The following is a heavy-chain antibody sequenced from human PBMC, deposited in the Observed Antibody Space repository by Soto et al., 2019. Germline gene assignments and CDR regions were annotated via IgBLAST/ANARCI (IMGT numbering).Heavy chain of an antibody. CDR2: IYHSGST. Sequence: PSETLSLTCAVSGGSISSGGYSWSWIRQPPGRGLEWIGYIYHSGSTNYNPSLKSRVTISVDTSKNQFSLKLSSVTAADTAVYYCARSGLVGGDWFDPWGQGTLVTVSS. D-gene: IGHD3-10*01. J-gene: IGHJ5*02. CDR1: GGSISSGGYS. CDR3: ARSGLVGGDWFDP. V-gene: IGHV4-30-2*02.